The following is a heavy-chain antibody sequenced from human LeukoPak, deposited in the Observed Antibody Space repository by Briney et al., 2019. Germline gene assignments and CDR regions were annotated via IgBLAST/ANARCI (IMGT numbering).Heavy chain of an antibody. D-gene: IGHD3-10*01. CDR2: INPSGGST. CDR1: GYTFTSYY. V-gene: IGHV1-46*01. J-gene: IGHJ6*02. Sequence: ASVKVSCKASGYTFTSYYMHWVRQAPGQGLEWMGIINPSGGSTSYAQKFQGRVTMTRDTSTSTVYMELSSLRSEDTAVYYCARSRQTYYYGSGSHREDYYYYGMDVWGQGTTVTVSS. CDR3: ARSRQTYYYGSGSHREDYYYYGMDV.